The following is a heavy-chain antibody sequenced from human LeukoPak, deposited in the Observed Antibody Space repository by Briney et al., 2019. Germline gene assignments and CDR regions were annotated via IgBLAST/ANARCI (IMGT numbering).Heavy chain of an antibody. D-gene: IGHD5-24*01. Sequence: ASVKVSCKASGYTFTGYYMYWVRQAPGQGLEWMGWINPKSGGANYAQKFQGRVTMTRDTSISTAYMEVSSLRSNDTAVYYCAKAGGATITIDYWGRGTLVTVSS. V-gene: IGHV1-2*02. CDR2: INPKSGGA. CDR3: AKAGGATITIDY. J-gene: IGHJ4*02. CDR1: GYTFTGYY.